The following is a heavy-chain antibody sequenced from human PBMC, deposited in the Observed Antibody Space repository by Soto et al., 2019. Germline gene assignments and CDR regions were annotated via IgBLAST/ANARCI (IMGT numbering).Heavy chain of an antibody. CDR2: INGDGSNA. CDR1: GFTFSDYW. J-gene: IGHJ5*02. V-gene: IGHV3-74*01. Sequence: GSLRLSCAASGFTFSDYWMHWVRQVPGKGLVWLSRINGDGSNANYADYVRGRFTISRDNDNNTLNLQMNSLRAEDTAVYYCVRSMTTLTIDWLDPWGQGTQVTVSS. CDR3: VRSMTTLTIDWLDP. D-gene: IGHD4-17*01.